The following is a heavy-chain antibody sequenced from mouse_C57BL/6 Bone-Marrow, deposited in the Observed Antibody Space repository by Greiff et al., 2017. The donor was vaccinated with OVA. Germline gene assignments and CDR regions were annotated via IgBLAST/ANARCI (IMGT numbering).Heavy chain of an antibody. Sequence: EVQLQESGPELVKPGASVKISCKASGYSFTDYNMNWVKQSTGQSLEWIGVINPNYGTTSYNQKFKGKATLTVDQSSSTAYMQLNSLTSEDSAVYDCEGGITTLMDYWGKGTSVTVSS. CDR3: EGGITTLMDY. J-gene: IGHJ4*01. V-gene: IGHV1-39*01. CDR2: INPNYGTT. CDR1: GYSFTDYN. D-gene: IGHD1-1*01.